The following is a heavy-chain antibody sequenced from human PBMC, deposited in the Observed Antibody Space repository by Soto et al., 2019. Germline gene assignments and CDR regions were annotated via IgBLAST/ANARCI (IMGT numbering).Heavy chain of an antibody. CDR3: AKLEYSSSSGMDV. Sequence: QVQLVESGGGVVQPGRSLRLSCAASGFTFSSYGMHWVRQAPGKGLEWVAVISYDGSNKYYADSVKGRFTISRDNSKNTLYLQMSSLRAEDTAVYYCAKLEYSSSSGMDVWGQGTTVTVSS. CDR1: GFTFSSYG. J-gene: IGHJ6*02. CDR2: ISYDGSNK. V-gene: IGHV3-30*18. D-gene: IGHD6-6*01.